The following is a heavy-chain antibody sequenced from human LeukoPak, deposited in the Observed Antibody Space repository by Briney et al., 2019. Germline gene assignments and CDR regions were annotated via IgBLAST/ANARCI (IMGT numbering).Heavy chain of an antibody. Sequence: GASVKVSCKASGYTFTSYYMHWVRQAPGQGLEWMGIINPSGGSTSYAQKFQGRVTMTRDTSTSTVYMELSSLRSEDTAVYYCARDLVRGRRKWENNGMDVWGQGTRVTVSS. D-gene: IGHD1-26*01. J-gene: IGHJ6*02. V-gene: IGHV1-46*01. CDR2: INPSGGST. CDR3: ARDLVRGRRKWENNGMDV. CDR1: GYTFTSYY.